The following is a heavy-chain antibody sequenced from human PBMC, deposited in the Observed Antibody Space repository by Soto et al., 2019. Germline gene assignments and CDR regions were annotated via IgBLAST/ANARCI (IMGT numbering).Heavy chain of an antibody. Sequence: QVQLQESGPGLVKPSETLSLTCTVSGGSISSYYWSWIRQPPGKGLEWIGYIYYSGSTNYNPSLMRRLTSTLGXPXHPASLKLSSVSAAATAVYYCARDQVPAALPGWVDPWGQGTLVTVSS. J-gene: IGHJ5*02. V-gene: IGHV4-59*01. D-gene: IGHD2-2*01. CDR1: GGSISSYY. CDR2: IYYSGST. CDR3: ARDQVPAALPGWVDP.